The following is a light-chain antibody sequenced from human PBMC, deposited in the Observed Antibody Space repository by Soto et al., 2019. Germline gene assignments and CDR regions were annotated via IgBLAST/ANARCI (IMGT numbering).Light chain of an antibody. CDR1: QSLTTD. Sequence: EIVMTQSPATLSLSPGERATLSCRASQSLTTDLAWYQQKPGQPPRLLIYGASTRATGFPATFSGSGSGTEFTLTISSLQSEDFAVYYCQQYNNWPRTFGKGTKVDI. CDR2: GAS. V-gene: IGKV3-15*01. J-gene: IGKJ1*01. CDR3: QQYNNWPRT.